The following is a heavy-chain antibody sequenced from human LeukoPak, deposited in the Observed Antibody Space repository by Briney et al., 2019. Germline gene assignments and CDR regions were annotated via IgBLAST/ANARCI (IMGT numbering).Heavy chain of an antibody. CDR1: GFTFSSYS. Sequence: PGGSLRLSCAASGFTFSSYSMNWVRQAPGKGLGWVSSISSGNTYIYYADSVKGRFTISRDNTRNSLYLQMNSLRAEDTAVYYCARKYDFWSAYSDYWGQGTLVTVSS. V-gene: IGHV3-21*01. J-gene: IGHJ4*02. D-gene: IGHD3-3*01. CDR3: ARKYDFWSAYSDY. CDR2: ISSGNTYI.